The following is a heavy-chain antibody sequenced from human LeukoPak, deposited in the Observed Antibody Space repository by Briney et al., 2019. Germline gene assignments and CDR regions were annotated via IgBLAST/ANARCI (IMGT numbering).Heavy chain of an antibody. D-gene: IGHD3-3*01. Sequence: SETLSLTCSVSGGSISGYYVSWIRQSPGKGLEWIGRIFPTGDHSKYNPSFEGRVTMSVDMSKNQLSLSLSSMTAADTAVYYCAREYYYDFWGGYTNWFDPWGQGTLVTVSS. CDR3: AREYYYDFWGGYTNWFDP. J-gene: IGHJ5*02. CDR2: IFPTGDHS. V-gene: IGHV4-4*07. CDR1: GGSISGYY.